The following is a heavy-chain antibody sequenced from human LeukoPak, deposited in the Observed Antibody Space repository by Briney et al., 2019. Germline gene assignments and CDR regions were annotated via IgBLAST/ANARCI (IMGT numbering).Heavy chain of an antibody. CDR1: GFTFSSYA. CDR3: ANFVEMATNGFDY. D-gene: IGHD5-24*01. V-gene: IGHV3-23*01. J-gene: IGHJ4*02. Sequence: GGSLSLSCAASGFTFSSYAMSWVRQAPGKGLEWVSAISGSGGSTYYADSVKGRFTISRDNSKNTLYLQMNSLRAEDTAVYYCANFVEMATNGFDYWGQGTLVTVSS. CDR2: ISGSGGST.